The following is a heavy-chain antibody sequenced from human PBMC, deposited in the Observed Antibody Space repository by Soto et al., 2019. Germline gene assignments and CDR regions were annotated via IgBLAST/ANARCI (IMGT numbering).Heavy chain of an antibody. Sequence: EVQLLESGGGLVQPGGSLRLSCAASGFTFSTYAMTWVRQAPGKGLEWVSTISGSGGSTYYADSVKVRFTISRDNSKKTLYLQMNSLRGEDTAQYYCAKGGGVTRKYFDYWGQGTLVTVSS. CDR1: GFTFSTYA. CDR2: ISGSGGST. CDR3: AKGGGVTRKYFDY. J-gene: IGHJ4*02. V-gene: IGHV3-23*01.